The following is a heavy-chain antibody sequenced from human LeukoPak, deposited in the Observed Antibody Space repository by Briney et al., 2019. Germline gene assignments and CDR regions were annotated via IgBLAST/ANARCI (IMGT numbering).Heavy chain of an antibody. CDR2: ISSSSSYI. Sequence: GGSLRLSCAASGFTFSSYSMNWVRQAPGKGLKWVSSISSSSSYIYYADSVKGRFTISRDNAKNSLYLQMNSLRAEDTAVYYCASGRCTNGVCYKGYYWGQGTLVTVSS. CDR1: GFTFSSYS. J-gene: IGHJ4*02. V-gene: IGHV3-21*01. D-gene: IGHD2-8*01. CDR3: ASGRCTNGVCYKGYY.